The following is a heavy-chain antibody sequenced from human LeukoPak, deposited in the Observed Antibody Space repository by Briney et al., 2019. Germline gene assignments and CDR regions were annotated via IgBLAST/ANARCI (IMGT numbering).Heavy chain of an antibody. V-gene: IGHV3-7*03. CDR3: AKDAPNLTHRPFYFDY. Sequence: GGSLRLSCEASGFSMSVYWMSWVRQPPGKGLEWVGNIKPDGSERNYMDSVKGRFTISRDNAKKSLYLQMNSLRAEDTAVYYRAKDAPNLTHRPFYFDYWGQGTLVTVSS. D-gene: IGHD4/OR15-4a*01. J-gene: IGHJ4*02. CDR1: GFSMSVYW. CDR2: IKPDGSER.